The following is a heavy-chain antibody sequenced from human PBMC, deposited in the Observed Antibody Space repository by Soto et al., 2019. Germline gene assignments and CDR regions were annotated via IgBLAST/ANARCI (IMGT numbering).Heavy chain of an antibody. CDR3: AREVGYSSAFYYYGMDV. V-gene: IGHV3-13*01. CDR1: GFTFSSYD. Sequence: EVQLVESGGGLVQPGGSLRLSCAASGFTFSSYDMHWVRQATGKGLEWVSAIGTAGDTYYPGSVKGRFTISRENDKNSLYLQMNSLRAEDTAVYYCAREVGYSSAFYYYGMDVWGQGTTVTVSS. J-gene: IGHJ6*02. D-gene: IGHD5-18*01. CDR2: IGTAGDT.